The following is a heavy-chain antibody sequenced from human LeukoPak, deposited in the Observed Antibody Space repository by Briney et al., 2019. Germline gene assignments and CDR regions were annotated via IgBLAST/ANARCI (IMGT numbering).Heavy chain of an antibody. Sequence: AGSLTLSCAASGFTFSSNGIHWVRQAPGKGLERVAFIRYDGSNKYYADSVQGRFTISRDNSKNTLYLQMNSLRTEDTAVYYCAKELEQWLAPYCLDYWGQGTLVTVSS. V-gene: IGHV3-30*02. D-gene: IGHD6-19*01. CDR1: GFTFSSNG. CDR3: AKELEQWLAPYCLDY. J-gene: IGHJ4*02. CDR2: IRYDGSNK.